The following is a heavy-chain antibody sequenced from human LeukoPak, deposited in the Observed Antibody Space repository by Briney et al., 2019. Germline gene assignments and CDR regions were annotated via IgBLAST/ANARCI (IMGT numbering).Heavy chain of an antibody. CDR1: GFTFSNAW. V-gene: IGHV3-15*01. CDR2: IKSKTDGGTT. Sequence: GGSLRLSCAASGFTFSNAWMSWVRQAPGKGLEWVGRIKSKTDGGTTDYAAPVKGRFTISRDDSKNTLYLQMNSLKTEDTAVYYCTTELYHCSSTSCYGYFDYWGQGTLVTVSS. D-gene: IGHD2-2*01. CDR3: TTELYHCSSTSCYGYFDY. J-gene: IGHJ4*02.